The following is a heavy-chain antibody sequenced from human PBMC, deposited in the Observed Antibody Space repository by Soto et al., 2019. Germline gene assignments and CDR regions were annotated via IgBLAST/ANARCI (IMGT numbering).Heavy chain of an antibody. D-gene: IGHD6-19*01. Sequence: SVKVSCKASGGTFSSCTVSWLRQAPGQGLEWMGGIIPDFGTTNYAQRFQGRITITANESPNTAFMELSTLRSDDTAVYYCARSHSTTPVAVAGPDFYFGLWGRGTLVTVSS. CDR1: GGTFSSCT. J-gene: IGHJ4*02. V-gene: IGHV1-69*13. CDR2: IIPDFGTT. CDR3: ARSHSTTPVAVAGPDFYFGL.